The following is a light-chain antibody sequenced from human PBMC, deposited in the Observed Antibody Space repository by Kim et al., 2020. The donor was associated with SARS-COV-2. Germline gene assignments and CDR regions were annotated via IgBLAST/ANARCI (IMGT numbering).Light chain of an antibody. V-gene: IGLV3-19*01. CDR1: SLRSYY. CDR2: GKN. CDR3: NSRDNNDYVL. Sequence: VGLGQTVRITCQGDSLRSYYTTWYQQKPGQAPIVVVYGKNNRPSGIPDRFSGSSSGNTASLTITGTQAGDEADYYCNSRDNNDYVLFGGGTQLTVL. J-gene: IGLJ2*01.